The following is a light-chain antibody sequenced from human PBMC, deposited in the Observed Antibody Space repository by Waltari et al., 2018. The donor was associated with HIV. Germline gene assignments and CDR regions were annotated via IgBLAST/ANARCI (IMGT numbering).Light chain of an antibody. CDR3: TSYAGRSNGWV. CDR1: SSDIGGSNF. V-gene: IGLV2-8*01. Sequence: QSALTQPPSASGSPGQSVTTSCTGTSSDIGGSNFVSLYQQYPGKAPKLIIYEVNKRTSGVPDRFSGSRSGNAASLTVSGLQAEDEADYFCTSYAGRSNGWVFGGGTKLTVL. J-gene: IGLJ3*02. CDR2: EVN.